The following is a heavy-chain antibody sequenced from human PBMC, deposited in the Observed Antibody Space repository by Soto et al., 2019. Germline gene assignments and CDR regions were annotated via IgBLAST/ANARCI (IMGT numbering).Heavy chain of an antibody. V-gene: IGHV3-15*01. D-gene: IGHD1-1*01. CDR3: TTGTTVAKYYFDF. Sequence: EGQLVESGGGLVEPGETLRLSCAASGFTFKNAWMSWVRQAPGKGLEWVGRIKSWSDGGTTDYGAPVKGRFSISRYDAKNTLSLQMNSLRTEDTAVYYCTTGTTVAKYYFDFWGQGTLVTVSS. J-gene: IGHJ4*02. CDR2: IKSWSDGGTT. CDR1: GFTFKNAW.